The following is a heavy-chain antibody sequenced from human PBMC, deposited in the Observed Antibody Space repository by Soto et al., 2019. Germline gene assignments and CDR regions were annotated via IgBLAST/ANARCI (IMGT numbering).Heavy chain of an antibody. D-gene: IGHD3-22*01. V-gene: IGHV3-33*01. J-gene: IGHJ5*02. CDR3: ARAEYYYDSNWFDP. Sequence: GGSLRLSCAASGFTFSSYGMHWVRQAPGKGLEWVAVIWYDGSNKYYADSVKGRFTISRDNSKNTLYLQMNSLRAEDMAVYYCARAEYYYDSNWFDPWGQGTLVTVSS. CDR2: IWYDGSNK. CDR1: GFTFSSYG.